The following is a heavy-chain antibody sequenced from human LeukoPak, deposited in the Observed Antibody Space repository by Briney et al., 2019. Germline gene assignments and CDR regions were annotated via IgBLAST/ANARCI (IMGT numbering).Heavy chain of an antibody. CDR1: GGSISSSSYY. J-gene: IGHJ4*02. CDR2: IYYSGST. CDR3: ARQVTGFGELSDYFDY. Sequence: KPSETLSLTCTVSGGSISSSSYYWGWIRQPPGKGLEWIGSIYYSGSTYYNPSLKSRVTISVDTPKNQFSLKLSSVTAADTAVYYCARQVTGFGELSDYFDYWGQGTLVTVSS. V-gene: IGHV4-39*01. D-gene: IGHD3-10*01.